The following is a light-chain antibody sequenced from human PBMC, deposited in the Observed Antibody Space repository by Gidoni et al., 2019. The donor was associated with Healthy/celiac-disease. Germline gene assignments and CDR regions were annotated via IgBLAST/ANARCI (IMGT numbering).Light chain of an antibody. V-gene: IGKV1-6*01. CDR3: LQDYNYPWT. Sequence: AIQMTQSPSSLSASVGDRVTITCRASQGIRNDLGWYQQKPGKAPKLLIYAASRLQRGVPSRFRGRGSGTDFTLTISSLQPEDFATYYCLQDYNYPWTFGQGTQVDIK. J-gene: IGKJ1*01. CDR2: AAS. CDR1: QGIRND.